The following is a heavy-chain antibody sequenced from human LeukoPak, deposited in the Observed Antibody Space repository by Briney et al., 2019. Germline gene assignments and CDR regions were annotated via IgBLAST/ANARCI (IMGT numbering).Heavy chain of an antibody. J-gene: IGHJ6*02. CDR1: GFTFSSYS. CDR3: ARAWGEYSGYDYGYYYYGMDV. CDR2: ISSSSSYI. D-gene: IGHD5-12*01. V-gene: IGHV3-21*01. Sequence: GGSLRLSCAASGFTFSSYSMNWVRQAPGKGLEWLSSISSSSSYIYYADSVKGRFTISRDNAKNSLYLQMNSLRAEDTAVYYCARAWGEYSGYDYGYYYYGMDVWGQGTAVTVSS.